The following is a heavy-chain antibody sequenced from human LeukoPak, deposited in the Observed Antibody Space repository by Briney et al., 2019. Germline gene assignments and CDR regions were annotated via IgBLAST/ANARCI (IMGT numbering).Heavy chain of an antibody. Sequence: ASVKVSCKASGYTFTSYGISWVRQAPGQGLEWMGWISAYNGNTNYAQKLQGRVTMTTDTSTSTAYMELRSLRSEDTAVYYCAYGSGSYYNAGTFDYWGQGTLVTVSS. CDR2: ISAYNGNT. CDR3: AYGSGSYYNAGTFDY. J-gene: IGHJ4*02. CDR1: GYTFTSYG. V-gene: IGHV1-18*01. D-gene: IGHD3-10*01.